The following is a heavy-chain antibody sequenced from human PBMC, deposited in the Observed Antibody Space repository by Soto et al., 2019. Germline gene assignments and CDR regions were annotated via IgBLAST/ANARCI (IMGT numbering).Heavy chain of an antibody. CDR3: ARGPHTQVINSGWGY. V-gene: IGHV1-69*01. CDR1: GGTFSSYS. Sequence: QVQLVQSGAEVKKPGSSVKVSCKASGGTFSSYSISWVRQAPGQGLEWMGGIIPIFGTANYAQKFQGRVTITAYESTSTAYMELSSLRSEDTAVYYCARGPHTQVINSGWGYWGQGTLVTVSS. CDR2: IIPIFGTA. J-gene: IGHJ4*02. D-gene: IGHD3-22*01.